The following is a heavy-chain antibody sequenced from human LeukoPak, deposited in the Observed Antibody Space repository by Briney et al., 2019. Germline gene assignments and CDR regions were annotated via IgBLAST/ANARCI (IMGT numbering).Heavy chain of an antibody. CDR1: GGSISSYY. CDR3: ARQERYYGSGSYTYFQH. Sequence: LETLSLTCTVSGGSISSYYWSWIRQPPGKGLEWIGYIYYGGSTNYNPSLKSRVTISLDTSKNQFSLRLTSVTAADTAVYYCARQERYYGSGSYTYFQHWGQGTLVTVSS. J-gene: IGHJ1*01. V-gene: IGHV4-59*08. D-gene: IGHD3-10*01. CDR2: IYYGGST.